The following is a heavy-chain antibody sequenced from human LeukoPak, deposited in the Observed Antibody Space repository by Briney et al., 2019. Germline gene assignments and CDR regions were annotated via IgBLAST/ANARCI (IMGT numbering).Heavy chain of an antibody. V-gene: IGHV3-30*18. CDR1: GFTFSSYS. D-gene: IGHD6-13*01. Sequence: GGSLRLSCAASGFTFSSYSMDWVRQAPGKGLEWVAVISYDGSNKYYADSVKGRFTISRDNSKNTLYLQMNSLRAEDTAVYYCAKGGSSSWYAAIDYWGQGALVTVSS. J-gene: IGHJ4*02. CDR3: AKGGSSSWYAAIDY. CDR2: ISYDGSNK.